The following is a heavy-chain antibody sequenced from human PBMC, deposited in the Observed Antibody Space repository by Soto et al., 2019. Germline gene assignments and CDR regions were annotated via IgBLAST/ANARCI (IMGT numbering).Heavy chain of an antibody. D-gene: IGHD3-22*01. CDR1: GGTFSSYA. CDR2: IIPIFGTA. J-gene: IGHJ4*02. CDR3: ARDHPGYYDSSGYSYFDY. Sequence: SVKVSCKASGGTFSSYAISWVRQAPGQGLEWMGGIIPIFGTANYAQKFQGRVTITADKSTSTAYMELSSLRSEDTAVYYCARDHPGYYDSSGYSYFDYWGQGTLVTVSS. V-gene: IGHV1-69*06.